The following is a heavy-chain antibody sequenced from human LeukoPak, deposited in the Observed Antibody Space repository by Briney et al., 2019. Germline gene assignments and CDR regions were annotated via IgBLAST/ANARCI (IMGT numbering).Heavy chain of an antibody. D-gene: IGHD3-22*01. CDR1: GFTFSSYA. J-gene: IGHJ4*02. V-gene: IGHV3-23*01. CDR3: ARDKYDSGGSHPYFDY. Sequence: GGSLRLSCAASGFTFSSYAMSWVRQAPGKGLEWVSAVGGRGDSTFYADSMQGRFTISRDNSKNTLHLQMNSLRAEDTAIYFCARDKYDSGGSHPYFDYWGQGTLVTVS. CDR2: VGGRGDST.